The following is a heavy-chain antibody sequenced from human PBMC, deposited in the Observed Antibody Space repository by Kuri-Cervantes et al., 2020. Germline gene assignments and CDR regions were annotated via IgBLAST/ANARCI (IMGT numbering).Heavy chain of an antibody. CDR2: ISSSSSYI. Sequence: GESLKISCAASGFTFSSYSMHWVRQAPGKGLEWVSSISSSSSYIYYADSVKGRFTISRDNSKNTLYLQMNSLRAEDTAVYYCARAVMELEPLDYWGQGTLVTVSS. CDR1: GFTFSSYS. D-gene: IGHD1-14*01. J-gene: IGHJ4*02. V-gene: IGHV3-21*01. CDR3: ARAVMELEPLDY.